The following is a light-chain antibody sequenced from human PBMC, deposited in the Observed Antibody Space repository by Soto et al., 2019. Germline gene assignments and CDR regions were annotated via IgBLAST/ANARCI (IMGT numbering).Light chain of an antibody. CDR2: GAS. J-gene: IGKJ5*01. CDR3: QQYGSSPFIT. CDR1: QSVGSRF. Sequence: ESVLTQSPGTLSLSPGEIATLSCMAIQSVGSRFLAWYQQKPGQAPRLXLYGASSRATGIPDRFSGSGSGTDLTLTISRLETEDFAVYYCQQYGSSPFITFGQGTRLEI. V-gene: IGKV3-20*01.